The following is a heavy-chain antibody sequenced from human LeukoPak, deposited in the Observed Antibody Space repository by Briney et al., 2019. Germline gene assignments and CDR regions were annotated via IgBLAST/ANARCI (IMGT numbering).Heavy chain of an antibody. J-gene: IGHJ6*02. D-gene: IGHD2-2*02. CDR3: ARDQPSCSGPSCYTYYYYGMDV. V-gene: IGHV1-18*01. CDR1: GYTFTSYG. Sequence: GASVKVSCKASGYTFTSYGFSRVRQAPGQGLEWLGWIGASNGYTNYAQKVQGRVTLTTDTSTSTAYMELRSLRSDDTAVYYCARDQPSCSGPSCYTYYYYGMDVWGQGTTVTVSS. CDR2: IGASNGYT.